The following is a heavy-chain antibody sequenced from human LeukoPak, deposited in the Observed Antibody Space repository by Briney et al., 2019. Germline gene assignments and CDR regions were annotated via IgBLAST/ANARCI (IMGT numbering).Heavy chain of an antibody. CDR1: GFTFSSYA. V-gene: IGHV3-23*01. CDR3: AKEGYASSWYRFDY. J-gene: IGHJ4*02. D-gene: IGHD6-13*01. Sequence: GGSLRLSCAASGFTFSSYAMSWVRQAPGKGLEWVSGISGGGSSTYYADSVKGRFNISRDNSKNMVYLQMNRLRADDTAVYHCAKEGYASSWYRFDYWGQGTLVTVSS. CDR2: ISGGGSST.